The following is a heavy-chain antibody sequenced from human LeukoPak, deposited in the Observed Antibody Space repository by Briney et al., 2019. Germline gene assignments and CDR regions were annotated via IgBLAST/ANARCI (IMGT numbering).Heavy chain of an antibody. J-gene: IGHJ6*02. Sequence: PSETLSLTCTVSGGSISISSYYWSWIRQPAGKGLDWIGRIYTSGSTNYNPSLKSRVTMSIDTSKNQFSLKLRSVTAADTAVYYCTRGASPGGMDVWGQGTTVTVSS. D-gene: IGHD2-2*01. CDR3: TRGASPGGMDV. CDR2: IYTSGST. CDR1: GGSISISSYY. V-gene: IGHV4-61*02.